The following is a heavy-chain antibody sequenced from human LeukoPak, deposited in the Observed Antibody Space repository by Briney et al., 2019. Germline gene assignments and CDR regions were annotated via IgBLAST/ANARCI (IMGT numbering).Heavy chain of an antibody. Sequence: GRSLRLSCAVSGFTFRSYVMSWVRQAPGGGLECGSVISASGETTYYADSVKGRFSISRNNSKNTLYLQMNSLRADDTAVYYCAKGNGDYAIHPDYWGQGTLVAVSS. CDR2: ISASGETT. V-gene: IGHV3-23*01. J-gene: IGHJ4*02. D-gene: IGHD4-17*01. CDR1: GFTFRSYV. CDR3: AKGNGDYAIHPDY.